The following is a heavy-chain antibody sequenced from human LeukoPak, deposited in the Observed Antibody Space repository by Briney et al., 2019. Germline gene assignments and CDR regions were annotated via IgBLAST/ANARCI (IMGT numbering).Heavy chain of an antibody. CDR2: IRAYNGDT. CDR1: GYTFTNYG. CDR3: ARGAAGGYSPSVEFDY. D-gene: IGHD5-12*01. V-gene: IGHV1-18*01. Sequence: ASVKVSCKASGYTFTNYGISGVRQARGQGLEWMGWIRAYNGDTKYAQTLQGRVTMTTDTSTTTAYMELRSLRSDDTAVYYCARGAAGGYSPSVEFDYWGQGTLVTVSS. J-gene: IGHJ4*02.